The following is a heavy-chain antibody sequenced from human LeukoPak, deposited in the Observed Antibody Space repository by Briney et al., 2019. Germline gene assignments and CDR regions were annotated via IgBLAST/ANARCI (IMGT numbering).Heavy chain of an antibody. Sequence: SETLSLTCSVSGGSISSYFWSWIRQPPGKGLEYIGYIYYSGNTNSNPSLNSRVTISVDTSKNQFSLKLSSVTAADTAVYYCARRGSGASLEYYFDLWGRGTLVTVSS. V-gene: IGHV4-59*08. D-gene: IGHD1-14*01. J-gene: IGHJ2*01. CDR1: GGSISSYF. CDR2: IYYSGNT. CDR3: ARRGSGASLEYYFDL.